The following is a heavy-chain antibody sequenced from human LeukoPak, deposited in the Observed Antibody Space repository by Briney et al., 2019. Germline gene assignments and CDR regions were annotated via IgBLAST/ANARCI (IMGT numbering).Heavy chain of an antibody. CDR2: INPNSGGT. CDR3: ARAVTRQQLVGY. CDR1: GYTFTGYY. J-gene: IGHJ4*02. D-gene: IGHD6-13*01. V-gene: IGHV1-2*02. Sequence: VPSVKVSCKASGYTFTGYYMHWVRQAPGQGLEWMGWINPNSGGTNYAQKFQGRVTMTRDTSISTAYMELSRLRSDDTAVYYCARAVTRQQLVGYWGQGTLVTVSS.